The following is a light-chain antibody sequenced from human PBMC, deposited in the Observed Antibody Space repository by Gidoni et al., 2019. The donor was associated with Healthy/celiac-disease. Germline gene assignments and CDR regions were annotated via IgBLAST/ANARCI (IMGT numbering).Light chain of an antibody. J-gene: IGKJ4*01. CDR2: DAS. CDR3: QQRSNWLT. CDR1: QSVSSY. V-gene: IGKV3-11*01. Sequence: IVLTHSPATLSFSPGARATLSCRPSQSVSSYLAWYHQKPGQAPRLLIDDASNRATGLPTRFSGSGSATDFTTTISSLDHEDFAVYYCQQRSNWLTFGGGTKVEIK.